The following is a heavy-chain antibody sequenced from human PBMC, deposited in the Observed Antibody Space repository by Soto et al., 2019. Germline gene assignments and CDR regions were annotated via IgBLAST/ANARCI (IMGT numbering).Heavy chain of an antibody. V-gene: IGHV3-7*03. CDR2: IKQDGSEK. Sequence: GGSLRLSCAASGFTFSSYWMSWVRQAPGKGLEWVANIKQDGSEKYYVDSVKGRFTISRDNAKNSLYLQMNSLRAEDTAVYYCARTKDYDFWSGYYMRYFDYWGQGTLVTVS. D-gene: IGHD3-3*01. J-gene: IGHJ4*02. CDR3: ARTKDYDFWSGYYMRYFDY. CDR1: GFTFSSYW.